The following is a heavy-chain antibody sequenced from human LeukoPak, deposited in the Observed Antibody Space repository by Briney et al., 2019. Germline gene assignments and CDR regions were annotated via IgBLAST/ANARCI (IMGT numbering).Heavy chain of an antibody. CDR1: GSTFGDYA. J-gene: IGHJ4*02. V-gene: IGHV3-49*03. CDR2: IRSKAYGGTT. Sequence: GGSLRLSCTASGSTFGDYAMSWFRQAPGKGLEWVGFIRSKAYGGTTEYAASVKGRFTISRDDSKSIAYLQMNSLKTEDTAVYYCTRDASLRIAVAGTLDYWGQGTLVTVSS. D-gene: IGHD6-19*01. CDR3: TRDASLRIAVAGTLDY.